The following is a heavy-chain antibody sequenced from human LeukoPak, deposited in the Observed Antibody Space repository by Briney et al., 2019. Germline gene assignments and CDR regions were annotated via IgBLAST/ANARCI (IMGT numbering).Heavy chain of an antibody. CDR1: GGSVSTSDYY. Sequence: SETLSLTCTVSGGSVSTSDYYWGWIRQSPVKGLEWIGDAFYTGKTNYNPSLRGRATISIDTSKNQFSLKLTYVTAADSAVYYCARVFDSWGQGTLVTVSS. V-gene: IGHV4-39*07. CDR2: AFYTGKT. CDR3: ARVFDS. J-gene: IGHJ4*02.